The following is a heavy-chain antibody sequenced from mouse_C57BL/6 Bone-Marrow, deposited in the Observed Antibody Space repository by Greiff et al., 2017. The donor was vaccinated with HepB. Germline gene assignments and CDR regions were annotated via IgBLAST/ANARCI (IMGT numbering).Heavy chain of an antibody. J-gene: IGHJ3*01. D-gene: IGHD2-2*01. Sequence: EVQLQQSGPELVKPGASVKISCKASGYTFTDYYMNWVKQSHGKSLEWIGDINPNNGGTSYNQKFKGKATLTVDKSSSTAYMELRSLTSEDSAVYYCARWNYGYGAYWGQGTLVTVSA. CDR3: ARWNYGYGAY. V-gene: IGHV1-26*01. CDR2: INPNNGGT. CDR1: GYTFTDYY.